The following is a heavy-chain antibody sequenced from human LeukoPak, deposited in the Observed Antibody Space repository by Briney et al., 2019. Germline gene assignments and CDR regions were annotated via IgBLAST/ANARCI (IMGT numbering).Heavy chain of an antibody. V-gene: IGHV3-23*01. CDR2: IIGSSCST. D-gene: IGHD5-12*01. Sequence: PGGPLRLSCAASVFTFSNYAMNCVRQAPGKGLEWVSTIIGSSCSTFYADSVKGRFTIPKDTSKNTLYLNMRTLRADDTAVSYCAKGGSDYVEVDYFDYWGQGTLVTVFS. CDR1: VFTFSNYA. CDR3: AKGGSDYVEVDYFDY. J-gene: IGHJ4*02.